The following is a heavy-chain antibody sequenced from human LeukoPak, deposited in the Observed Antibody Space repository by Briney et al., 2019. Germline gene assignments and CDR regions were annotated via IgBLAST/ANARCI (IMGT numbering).Heavy chain of an antibody. J-gene: IGHJ3*02. Sequence: GGSLRLSCAASGFTFNNYAMNWVRQAPGKGLVWVSRINSDGSSTSYADSVKGRFTISRDNAKNTLYLQMNSLRAEDTAVYYCARGGSYLSAFDIWGQGTMVTVSS. CDR3: ARGGSYLSAFDI. V-gene: IGHV3-74*01. CDR1: GFTFNNYA. D-gene: IGHD1-26*01. CDR2: INSDGSST.